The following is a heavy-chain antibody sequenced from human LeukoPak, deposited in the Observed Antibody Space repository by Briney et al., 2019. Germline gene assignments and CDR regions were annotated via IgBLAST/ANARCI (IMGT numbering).Heavy chain of an antibody. D-gene: IGHD2-2*01. CDR1: GGSFSGYY. V-gene: IGHV4-34*01. CDR2: INHSGST. CDR3: ARQLGYCSSTSCYELDY. J-gene: IGHJ4*02. Sequence: PSETLSLTCAVYGGSFSGYYWSWIRQPPGKGLEWIGEINHSGSTNYNPSLKSRVTISVDTSKNQFSLKLSSVTAADTAVYYCARQLGYCSSTSCYELDYWGQGTLVTVSS.